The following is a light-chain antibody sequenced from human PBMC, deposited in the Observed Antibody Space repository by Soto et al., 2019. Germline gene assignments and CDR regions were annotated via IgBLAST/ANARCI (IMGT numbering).Light chain of an antibody. V-gene: IGKV4-1*01. CDR2: WAS. Sequence: DIVMTQSPDSLAVSLGERATINFKPIQIVLYSSNNKNYLAWYQQKPGQPPKLLIYWASTRESGVPDRFSGSGSGTDFTLTISRLEPEDFAVYYCQQYGSSPPTFGQGTRLEI. CDR3: QQYGSSPPT. J-gene: IGKJ5*01. CDR1: QIVLYSSNNKNY.